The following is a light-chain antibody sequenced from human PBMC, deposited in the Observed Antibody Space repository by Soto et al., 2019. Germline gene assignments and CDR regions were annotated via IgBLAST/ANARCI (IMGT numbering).Light chain of an antibody. CDR2: DVS. CDR3: CSYAGSYTLGV. J-gene: IGLJ7*01. CDR1: SSDVGGYNY. Sequence: QSALTQPRSVSGSPGQSVTISCTGTSSDVGGYNYVSWYQQYPGKAPKLIIYDVSKRPSGVPDRFSGSKSGNTASLTISGLQAEDEADYYCCSYAGSYTLGVFGGGTQLTV. V-gene: IGLV2-11*01.